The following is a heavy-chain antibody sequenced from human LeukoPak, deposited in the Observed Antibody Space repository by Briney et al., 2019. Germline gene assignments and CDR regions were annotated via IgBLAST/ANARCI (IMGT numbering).Heavy chain of an antibody. CDR1: VYSFTSYC. D-gene: IGHD6-13*01. CDR3: AREGGIAGDAFDI. V-gene: IGHV1-18*01. J-gene: IGHJ3*02. CDR2: ISAYNCNT. Sequence: AGVTVPCLASVYSFTSYCISWVRQAPGQGLEWMGWISAYNCNTNYAQKLQGRVTMTTDTSTSTAYMELRSLRSDDTAVYYCAREGGIAGDAFDIWGQGTMVTVSS.